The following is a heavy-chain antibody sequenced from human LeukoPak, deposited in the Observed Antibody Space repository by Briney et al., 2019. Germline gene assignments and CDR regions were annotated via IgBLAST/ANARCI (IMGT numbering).Heavy chain of an antibody. Sequence: KPSETLSLTCTVSGGSVSSYYWSWIRQPAGKGLEWIGYIYYSGSTNYNPSLKSRVTISVDTSKNQFSLKLSSVTAADTAVYYCAKVGGARSIAVAGIYYYYYYMDVWGKGTTVTVSS. CDR3: AKVGGARSIAVAGIYYYYYYMDV. D-gene: IGHD6-19*01. J-gene: IGHJ6*03. CDR2: IYYSGST. CDR1: GGSVSSYY. V-gene: IGHV4-59*02.